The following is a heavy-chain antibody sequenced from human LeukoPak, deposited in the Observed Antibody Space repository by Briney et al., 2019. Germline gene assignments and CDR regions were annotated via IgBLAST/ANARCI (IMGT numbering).Heavy chain of an antibody. J-gene: IGHJ4*02. D-gene: IGHD3-22*01. CDR3: ARRAYSSGYYCFDY. CDR1: GGSFSGYY. V-gene: IGHV4-34*01. CDR2: INHSGST. Sequence: SETLSLTCADYGGSFSGYYWSWIRQPPGKGLEWIGEINHSGSTNYNPSLKSRVTISVDTSKNQFSLKLSSVTAADTAVYYCARRAYSSGYYCFDYWGQGTLVTVSS.